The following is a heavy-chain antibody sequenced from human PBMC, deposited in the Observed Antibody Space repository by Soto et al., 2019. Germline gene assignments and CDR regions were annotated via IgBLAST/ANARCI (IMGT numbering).Heavy chain of an antibody. J-gene: IGHJ4*02. CDR3: ARGLIVYYDFWSGYNFDY. CDR1: GDSVSSNSAA. D-gene: IGHD3-3*01. Sequence: PSQTLSLTCVISGDSVSSNSAAWNWIRQSPSRGLEWLGRTYYRSKWYNDYAVSVKSRITINPDTSKNQFSLQLNSVTPEDTAVYYFARGLIVYYDFWSGYNFDYWGQGTLVTVSS. CDR2: TYYRSKWYN. V-gene: IGHV6-1*01.